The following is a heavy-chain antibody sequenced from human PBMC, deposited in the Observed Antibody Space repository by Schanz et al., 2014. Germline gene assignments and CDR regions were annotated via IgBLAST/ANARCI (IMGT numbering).Heavy chain of an antibody. CDR2: INQDGSDK. CDR3: ARENLNWEAFDI. CDR1: GFTFGTFW. D-gene: IGHD7-27*01. Sequence: EVQLVESGGGLLQPGGSLRLSCAASGFTFGTFWMSWVRQAPGKGLEWVANINQDGSDKSYVDSVKGRFTISRDNAKNSLYLEMTSLRGEDTAVYYCARENLNWEAFDIWGQGTVVTVS. J-gene: IGHJ3*02. V-gene: IGHV3-7*03.